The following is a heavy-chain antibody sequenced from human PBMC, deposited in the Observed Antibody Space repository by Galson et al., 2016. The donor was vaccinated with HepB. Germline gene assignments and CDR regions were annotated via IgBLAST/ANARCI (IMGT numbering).Heavy chain of an antibody. V-gene: IGHV2-5*02. D-gene: IGHD3-3*01. CDR3: AYMPQFCSGLNCYPWGFDY. J-gene: IGHJ4*02. CDR1: GFSLSINGLG. CDR2: IYWDDSA. Sequence: PALVKPTQTLTLTCTFSGFSLSINGLGVGWIRQSPGRALEWLALIYWDDSARYSPSLKSRLTITKDTSINQVVLTMTNMDPVDTATYYCAYMPQFCSGLNCYPWGFDYWGQGTLVTVSS.